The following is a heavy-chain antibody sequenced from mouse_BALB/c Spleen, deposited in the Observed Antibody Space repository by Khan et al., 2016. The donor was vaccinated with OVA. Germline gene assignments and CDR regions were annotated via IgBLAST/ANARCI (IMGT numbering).Heavy chain of an antibody. Sequence: VQLQQSGPEPKKPGETVKISCKAFGYTFRNDGMNWVKQAPGKGLKWMGWINTYTGESTHADDFKGRFVFSLEISASTAYLQINNLKNEDTATYFCARPPYFSYVMDYWGQGTSVTVSS. CDR3: ARPPYFSYVMDY. J-gene: IGHJ4*01. D-gene: IGHD2-10*01. V-gene: IGHV9-3-1*01. CDR1: GYTFRNDG. CDR2: INTYTGES.